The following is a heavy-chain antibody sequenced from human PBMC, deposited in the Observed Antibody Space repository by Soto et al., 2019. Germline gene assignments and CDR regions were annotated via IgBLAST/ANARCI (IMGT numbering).Heavy chain of an antibody. CDR2: IFSNDEK. Sequence: QVTLKESGPVLVKPTETLTLTCTVSGFSLSNARLGVSWIRQPPGTALEWLAHIFSNDEKSYSTSLQSRLTISKATSNRQVVLTMTNMDPVDTATYYCAGKSFYYYYGMDVWGHGTTVTVSS. V-gene: IGHV2-26*01. CDR1: GFSLSNARLG. J-gene: IGHJ6*02. CDR3: AGKSFYYYYGMDV.